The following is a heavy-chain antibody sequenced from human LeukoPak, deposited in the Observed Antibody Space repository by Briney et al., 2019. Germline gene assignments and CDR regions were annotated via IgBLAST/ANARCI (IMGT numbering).Heavy chain of an antibody. CDR2: ISYDGSNK. CDR1: GFTFSSYC. Sequence: PGRSLTLSCAVAGFTFSSYCMHWVRQTPGKGLEWVAVISYDGSNKYYADSVKGRFTISRDNSKNTLYLQTNSLRAEDAAVYYCAKDNGGFDYWGQGTLVTVSS. J-gene: IGHJ4*02. CDR3: AKDNGGFDY. D-gene: IGHD4-23*01. V-gene: IGHV3-30*18.